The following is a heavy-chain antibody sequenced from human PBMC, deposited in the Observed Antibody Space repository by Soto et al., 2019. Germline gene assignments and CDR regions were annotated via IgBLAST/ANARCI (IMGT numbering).Heavy chain of an antibody. V-gene: IGHV4-34*01. Sequence: LETLPHTCAVYGGSFSGYYWSWIRQPPGKGLEWIGEINHSGSTNYNPSLKSRVTISVDTSKNQFSLKLSSVTAADTAVYYCARGGVVVVAATRWFDPWGQGTLVTVSS. J-gene: IGHJ5*02. CDR2: INHSGST. CDR1: GGSFSGYY. CDR3: ARGGVVVVAATRWFDP. D-gene: IGHD2-15*01.